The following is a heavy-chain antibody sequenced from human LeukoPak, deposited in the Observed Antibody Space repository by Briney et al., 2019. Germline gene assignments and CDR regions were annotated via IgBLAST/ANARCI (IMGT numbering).Heavy chain of an antibody. CDR3: ARDRGIVGAKPIFDN. V-gene: IGHV1-18*01. J-gene: IGHJ4*02. CDR1: GYTFTSYN. CDR2: ISAYSGNT. D-gene: IGHD1-26*01. Sequence: ASVKVSCKTSGYTFTSYNINWVRQAPVQGLEWMGWISAYSGNTNYAQKLQGRVTMTTDTSTNTAYMDLRGLISDDTAVYYCARDRGIVGAKPIFDNWGQGTLVTVSS.